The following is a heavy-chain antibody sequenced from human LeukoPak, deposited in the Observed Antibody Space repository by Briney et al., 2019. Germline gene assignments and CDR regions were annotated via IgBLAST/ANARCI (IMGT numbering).Heavy chain of an antibody. CDR1: GFTLSSYW. D-gene: IGHD6-13*01. CDR3: TRVQAGRAGLMDV. J-gene: IGHJ6*02. V-gene: IGHV3-74*01. Sequence: GGSLRLSCAASGFTLSSYWMHWVRQAPGEGLVWVSRIDPDGSTTNYADSVKGRFTASRDNAKNTLYLQMNSLRAEDTALYYCTRVQAGRAGLMDVWGRGTTVTVSS. CDR2: IDPDGSTT.